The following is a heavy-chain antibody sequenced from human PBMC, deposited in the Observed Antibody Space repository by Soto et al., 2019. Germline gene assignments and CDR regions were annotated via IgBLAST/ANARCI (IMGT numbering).Heavy chain of an antibody. CDR1: GLTFSSYG. Sequence: GGSLRLSCAASGLTFSSYGMHWVRQAPGKGLEWVAVIWYDGSNKYYADSVKGRFTISRDNSKNTLYLQMNSLRAEDTAVYYCARDPSIVLMVYYYYYGMDVWGQGTTVTVSS. CDR2: IWYDGSNK. V-gene: IGHV3-33*01. CDR3: ARDPSIVLMVYYYYYGMDV. D-gene: IGHD2-8*01. J-gene: IGHJ6*02.